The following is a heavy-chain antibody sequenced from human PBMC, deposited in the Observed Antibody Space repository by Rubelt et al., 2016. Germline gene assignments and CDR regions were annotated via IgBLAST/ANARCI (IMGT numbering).Heavy chain of an antibody. D-gene: IGHD4-17*01. J-gene: IGHJ4*02. V-gene: IGHV3-74*01. CDR2: ITNDGSGT. Sequence: ESGGGLVQPGESLRLSCAASGFTFSSNWMHWVRQAPGKGLVWVSRITNDGSGTSYADSVKGRFTISRDNAKNTLYLQMDSLRAEDTAVYYCVRDTSVTRVDYWGQGTLVTVSS. CDR3: VRDTSVTRVDY. CDR1: GFTFSSNW.